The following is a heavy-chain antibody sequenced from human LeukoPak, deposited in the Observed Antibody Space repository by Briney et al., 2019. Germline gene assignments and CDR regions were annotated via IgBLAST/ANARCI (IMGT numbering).Heavy chain of an antibody. CDR1: GFTFSSYN. V-gene: IGHV3-21*01. D-gene: IGHD6-6*01. CDR3: AAAYSSSSVFDY. J-gene: IGHJ4*02. Sequence: PGGSLRLSCAASGFTFSSYNMNWIRQAPGKGLEWVSSISGSSSYIYYADSVKGRFTISRDNAKNSLYLQMNSLRAEDTAVYYCAAAYSSSSVFDYWGQGTLVTVSS. CDR2: ISGSSSYI.